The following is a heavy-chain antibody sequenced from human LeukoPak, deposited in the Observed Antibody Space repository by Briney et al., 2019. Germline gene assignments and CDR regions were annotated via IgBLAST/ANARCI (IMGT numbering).Heavy chain of an antibody. CDR2: INPNSGGT. D-gene: IGHD5-24*01. V-gene: IGHV1-2*02. J-gene: IGHJ4*02. CDR1: GYTFTGYY. CDR3: ASQEMATIAYYFDY. Sequence: ASVKVSCKASGYTFTGYYMLWVRQAPGQGLEWMGWINPNSGGTNYAQKFQGRVTMTRDTSISTAYMELSRLRSDDTAVYYCASQEMATIAYYFDYWGQGTLVTVSS.